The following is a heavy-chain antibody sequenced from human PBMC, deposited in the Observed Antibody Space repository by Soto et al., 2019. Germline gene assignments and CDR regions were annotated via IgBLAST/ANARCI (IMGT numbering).Heavy chain of an antibody. CDR2: ISGSGGST. D-gene: IGHD5-18*01. CDR3: ARGTIVSYGHDAFDI. Sequence: HPGGSLRLSCAASGFTFSSYAMSWVRQAPGKGLEWVSAISGSGGSTYYADSVKGRFTISRDNSKNTLYLQMNSLRAEDTAVYYCARGTIVSYGHDAFDIWGQGTMVTVSS. CDR1: GFTFSSYA. J-gene: IGHJ3*02. V-gene: IGHV3-23*01.